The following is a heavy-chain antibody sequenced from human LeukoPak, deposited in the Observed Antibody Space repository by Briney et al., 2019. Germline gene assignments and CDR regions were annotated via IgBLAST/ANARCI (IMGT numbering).Heavy chain of an antibody. Sequence: GRSLRLSCAASGFTFSSYGTHWVRQAPGKGLEWVAVISYDGSNKYYADSVKGRFTISRDNSKNTLYLQMNSLRAEDTAVYYCAKVFATATTFYYFDYWGQGTLVTVSS. CDR3: AKVFATATTFYYFDY. CDR2: ISYDGSNK. V-gene: IGHV3-30*18. CDR1: GFTFSSYG. D-gene: IGHD4-17*01. J-gene: IGHJ4*02.